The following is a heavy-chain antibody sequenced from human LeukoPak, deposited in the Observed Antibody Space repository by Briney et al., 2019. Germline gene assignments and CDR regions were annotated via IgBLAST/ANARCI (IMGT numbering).Heavy chain of an antibody. J-gene: IGHJ4*02. CDR1: GFTFSDHY. D-gene: IGHD6-19*01. V-gene: IGHV3-72*01. CDR2: IRNKANSDTT. Sequence: SGGSLRLSCAASGFTFSDHYMDWVRQAPGKGLEWVGRIRNKANSDTTQYAASVKGRFTISRDDSKNSLYLQMNSLKTEDTAVYYCARNKYSSGWFLDYWGQGTLVTVSS. CDR3: ARNKYSSGWFLDY.